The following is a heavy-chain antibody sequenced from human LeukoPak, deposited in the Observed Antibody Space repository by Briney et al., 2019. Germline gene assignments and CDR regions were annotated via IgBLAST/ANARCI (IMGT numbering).Heavy chain of an antibody. CDR2: IYYSGTT. J-gene: IGHJ3*02. CDR1: GGSINTYC. CDR3: ARDQYDFWSGYYTGNAFDI. V-gene: IGHV4-59*01. Sequence: PSETLSLTCAVSGGSINTYCWSWIRQPPGKGLEWIGYIYYSGTTNYNPSLKSRVTISVDTSKNQFSLKLSSVTAADTAVYYCARDQYDFWSGYYTGNAFDIWGRGTMVTVSS. D-gene: IGHD3-3*01.